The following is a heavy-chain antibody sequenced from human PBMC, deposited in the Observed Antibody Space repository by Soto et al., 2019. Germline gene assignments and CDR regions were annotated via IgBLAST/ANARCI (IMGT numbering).Heavy chain of an antibody. J-gene: IGHJ4*02. CDR1: GYTFTSYA. CDR3: ARGWAYCGGDCYLDY. Sequence: ASVKVSCKASGYTFTSYAMHWVRQAPGQRLEWMGWINAGNGNTKYSQKFQGRVTITRDTSASTAYMELSSLRSEDTAVYYCARGWAYCGGDCYLDYWGQGTLVTVSS. CDR2: INAGNGNT. D-gene: IGHD2-21*02. V-gene: IGHV1-3*01.